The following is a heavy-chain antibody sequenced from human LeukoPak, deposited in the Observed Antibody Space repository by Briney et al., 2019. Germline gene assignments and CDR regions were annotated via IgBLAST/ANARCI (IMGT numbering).Heavy chain of an antibody. Sequence: ASVKVSCKASGYTFTSYAMHWVRQAPGQRLEWMGWINAGNGNTKYSQKFQGRVTITRDTSASTAYMELSSLRSEDTAVYYCARGLMGYSSGLDVGYFDYWGQGTLVTVSS. V-gene: IGHV1-3*01. D-gene: IGHD6-19*01. CDR3: ARGLMGYSSGLDVGYFDY. J-gene: IGHJ4*02. CDR1: GYTFTSYA. CDR2: INAGNGNT.